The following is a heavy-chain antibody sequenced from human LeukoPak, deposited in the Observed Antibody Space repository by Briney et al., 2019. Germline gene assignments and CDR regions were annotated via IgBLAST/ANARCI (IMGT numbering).Heavy chain of an antibody. J-gene: IGHJ4*02. V-gene: IGHV4-59*08. D-gene: IGHD1-14*01. CDR2: IHNSGRT. Sequence: SETLSLACSVSGGSVSSYYWSWIRQSPGKGLEWIGYIHNSGRTNYNPSLKSRVTGFVDTSKNQVSLRLSSVTAADTAVYYCARHGTISSESYFDYWGQGALVTVSS. CDR3: ARHGTISSESYFDY. CDR1: GGSVSSYY.